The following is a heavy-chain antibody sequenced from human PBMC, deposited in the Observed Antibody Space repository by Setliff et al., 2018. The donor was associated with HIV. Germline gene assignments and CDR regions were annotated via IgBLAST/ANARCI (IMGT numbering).Heavy chain of an antibody. CDR2: IYPIGSPDFPSGNT. D-gene: IGHD3-10*01. J-gene: IGHJ3*02. V-gene: IGHV4-59*12. Sequence: SETLSLTCAVSGDSMSGYYWSWIRQPPGKGLEWIGYIYPIGSPDFPSGNTVYNPSFRSRVTLSLDTSKNQCSLKLSSVTAADTAMYFCAAGSPSPFGFDIWGHGAMVTVSS. CDR3: AAGSPSPFGFDI. CDR1: GDSMSGYY.